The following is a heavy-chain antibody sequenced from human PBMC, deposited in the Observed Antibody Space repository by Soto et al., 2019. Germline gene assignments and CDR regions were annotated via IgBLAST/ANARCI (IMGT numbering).Heavy chain of an antibody. D-gene: IGHD4-4*01. CDR2: MNPNSGNT. V-gene: IGHV1-8*01. CDR3: ARGRDYSNYPRNWFDP. CDR1: GYTFTSYD. Sequence: QVKLVQSGAEVKKPGASVKVSCKASGYTFTSYDINWVRQATGQGLEWMGWMNPNSGNTGYAQKFQGRVTMTRNTSISTAYMELSSLRSEDTAVYYCARGRDYSNYPRNWFDPWGQGTLVTVSS. J-gene: IGHJ5*02.